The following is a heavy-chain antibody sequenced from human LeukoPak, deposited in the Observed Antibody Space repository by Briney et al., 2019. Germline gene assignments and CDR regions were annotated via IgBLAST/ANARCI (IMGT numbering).Heavy chain of an antibody. D-gene: IGHD6-13*01. Sequence: GRPLRLSCAASGFTFSDYYMTWIRQAPGKGLEWVSYISNTGSTIYFADSVRGRFTISRDNAKNSLYLQMNSLRAEDTAVYYCARYSSTWYYFAMDVWGQGTTVTVSS. CDR2: ISNTGSTI. J-gene: IGHJ6*02. V-gene: IGHV3-11*01. CDR1: GFTFSDYY. CDR3: ARYSSTWYYFAMDV.